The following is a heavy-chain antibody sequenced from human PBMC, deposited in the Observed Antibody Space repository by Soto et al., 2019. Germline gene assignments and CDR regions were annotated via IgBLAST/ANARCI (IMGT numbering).Heavy chain of an antibody. CDR2: ISSNGGST. D-gene: IGHD2-2*01. Sequence: LRLSCSASGFTFSSYAMHWVRQAPGKGLEYVSAISSNGGSTYYADSVKGRFTISRDNSKNTLYLQMSSLRAEDTAVYYCVKDGLYCSSTSCYGYFDYWGQGTLVTVSS. CDR1: GFTFSSYA. J-gene: IGHJ4*02. V-gene: IGHV3-64D*06. CDR3: VKDGLYCSSTSCYGYFDY.